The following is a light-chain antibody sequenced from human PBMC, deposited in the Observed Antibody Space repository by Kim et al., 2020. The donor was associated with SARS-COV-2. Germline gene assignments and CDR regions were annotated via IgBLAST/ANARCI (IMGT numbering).Light chain of an antibody. J-gene: IGLJ2*01. CDR3: AIWDDSLNGRVV. V-gene: IGLV1-44*01. Sequence: QSVLTQPPSASGTPGQRVTISCSGSFSNIGSKIVDWYQQLPGKAPNLIIYRDYQLTSGVPDRFSGSKSGTSASLAISRLQSEDEADYYCAIWDDSLNGRVVFCGGTQLTVL. CDR2: RDY. CDR1: FSNIGSKI.